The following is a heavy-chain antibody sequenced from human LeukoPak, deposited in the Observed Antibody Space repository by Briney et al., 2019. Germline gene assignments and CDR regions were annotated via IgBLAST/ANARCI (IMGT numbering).Heavy chain of an antibody. CDR1: GYAFTSYW. J-gene: IGHJ4*02. Sequence: GESLKISCKGSGYAFTSYWIAWVRQKPGKGLEWMGMIYNGDPDIRYSPSFQGQVTISADKSTSTAYLQWSSLKASDTAMYYCARQDGRALYYFDYWGQGTLVTVSS. V-gene: IGHV5-51*01. CDR2: IYNGDPDI. CDR3: ARQDGRALYYFDY. D-gene: IGHD5-24*01.